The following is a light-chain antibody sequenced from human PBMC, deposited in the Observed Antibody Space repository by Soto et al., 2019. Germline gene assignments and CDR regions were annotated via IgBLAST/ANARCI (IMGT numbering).Light chain of an antibody. CDR3: QQCARTPET. Sequence: DIVMTQSPDSLAVSLGERATINCKSSQSVLYSSNNKNYLAWYQQKPGQPPKMLIYWASTRESGVPDRFSGSGYGTDFTLTISSLQTEDVAVYYCQQCARTPETFGQGTRVEIK. V-gene: IGKV4-1*01. CDR2: WAS. J-gene: IGKJ1*01. CDR1: QSVLYSSNNKNY.